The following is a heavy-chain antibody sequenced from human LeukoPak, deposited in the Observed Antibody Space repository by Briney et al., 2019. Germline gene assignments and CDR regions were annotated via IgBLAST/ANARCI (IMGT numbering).Heavy chain of an antibody. J-gene: IGHJ4*02. Sequence: GGSLRLSCAASGFTFSSYGMHWVRQAPGKGLEWVAVISYDGSNKYYADSVKGRFTISRDNSKNTLYLQMNSLRAEDTAVYYCARGNNPLTQQYFDYWGQGTLVTVSS. CDR3: ARGNNPLTQQYFDY. D-gene: IGHD5-24*01. V-gene: IGHV3-30*03. CDR2: ISYDGSNK. CDR1: GFTFSSYG.